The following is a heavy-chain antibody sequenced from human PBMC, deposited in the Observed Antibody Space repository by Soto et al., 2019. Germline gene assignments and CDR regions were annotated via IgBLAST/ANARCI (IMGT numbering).Heavy chain of an antibody. Sequence: GGSLRLSCAASGFTFSDYAMHWVRQAPGKGLEWVAIISFDGSNEHYADSVQGRSTISRDNSENTLYLQMNSLRADDTAVYYCARPAATVIFYSGMDVWGQGTTVTVSS. CDR2: ISFDGSNE. D-gene: IGHD4-17*01. J-gene: IGHJ6*02. CDR3: ARPAATVIFYSGMDV. V-gene: IGHV3-30-3*01. CDR1: GFTFSDYA.